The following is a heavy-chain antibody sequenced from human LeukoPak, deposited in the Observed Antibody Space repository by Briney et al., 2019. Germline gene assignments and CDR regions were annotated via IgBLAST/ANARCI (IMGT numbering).Heavy chain of an antibody. CDR2: IYYSGST. J-gene: IGHJ5*02. CDR1: GGSISGYY. V-gene: IGHV4-59*01. CDR3: ARGVLMGYCSSTSCPGNWFDP. D-gene: IGHD2-2*01. Sequence: SETLSLTCTVSGGSISGYYWSWIRQPPGKGLEWIGYIYYSGSTNYNPSLKSRVTISVDTSKNQFSLKLSSVTAADTAVYYCARGVLMGYCSSTSCPGNWFDPWGQGTLVTVSS.